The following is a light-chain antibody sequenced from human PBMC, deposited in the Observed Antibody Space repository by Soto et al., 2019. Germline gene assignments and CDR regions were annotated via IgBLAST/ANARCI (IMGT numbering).Light chain of an antibody. Sequence: DIVMTQSPLFLPVTPGEPASISCRSSQSLLHSNGYNYLDWYLQKPGQSPQLLIYLGSSRASGVPDRFSGGGSGTDFTLKISRVEAEDVGIYYCMQALQTPPTFGQGTKVDIK. CDR3: MQALQTPPT. V-gene: IGKV2-28*01. CDR1: QSLLHSNGYNY. CDR2: LGS. J-gene: IGKJ1*01.